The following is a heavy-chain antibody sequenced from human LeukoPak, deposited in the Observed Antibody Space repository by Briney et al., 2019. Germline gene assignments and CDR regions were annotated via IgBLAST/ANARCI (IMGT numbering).Heavy chain of an antibody. Sequence: ASVNVSCKASGYTFTSYDINWVRQATGQGLEWMGWMNPNSGNTGYAQKFQGRVTMTRNTSISTAYMELSSLRSEDTAVYYCARGPYCSSTSCTPALSPDNCFDTWGQGTLVTVSS. CDR2: MNPNSGNT. V-gene: IGHV1-8*01. CDR1: GYTFTSYD. J-gene: IGHJ5*02. CDR3: ARGPYCSSTSCTPALSPDNCFDT. D-gene: IGHD2-2*01.